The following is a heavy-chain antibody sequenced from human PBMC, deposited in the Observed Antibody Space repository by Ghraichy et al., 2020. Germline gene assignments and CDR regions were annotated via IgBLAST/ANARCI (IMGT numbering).Heavy chain of an antibody. CDR3: ARGYFSSWYYFDL. CDR1: RGSVSSNSHY. J-gene: IGHJ4*02. Sequence: SETLSLTCTVSRGSVSSNSHYWSWIRQPPGKEMQWIAYIYYNGSTNYNPSLKSRVAISMDASKNEFSLKLTSVTTADTAVYYCARGYFSSWYYFDLWGQEALVTVSS. CDR2: IYYNGST. V-gene: IGHV4-61*01. D-gene: IGHD6-13*01.